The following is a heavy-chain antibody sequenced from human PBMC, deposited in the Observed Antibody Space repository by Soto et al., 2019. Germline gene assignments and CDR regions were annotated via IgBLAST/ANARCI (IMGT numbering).Heavy chain of an antibody. J-gene: IGHJ6*03. CDR2: ISAYNGNT. Sequence: ASVKVSCKASGYTFTSYGISWVRQAPGQGLEWMGWISAYNGNTNYAQKLQGRVTMTTDTSTNTAYMELRSLRSDDTAVYYCARVYCSGGSCYLGFGWYYYYMDVWGKGTTVTVSS. V-gene: IGHV1-18*01. CDR3: ARVYCSGGSCYLGFGWYYYYMDV. CDR1: GYTFTSYG. D-gene: IGHD2-15*01.